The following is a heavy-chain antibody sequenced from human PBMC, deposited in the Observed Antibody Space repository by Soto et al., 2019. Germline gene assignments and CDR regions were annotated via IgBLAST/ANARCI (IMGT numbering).Heavy chain of an antibody. CDR1: GFTFSSYG. CDR3: ASVSSSGFFDY. V-gene: IGHV3-30*03. Sequence: VQLVESGGGVVQPGRSLRLSCAASGFTFSSYGMHWVRQAPGKGLEWVAVISYDGSNKYYADSVKGRFTISRDNSKNTLYLQMNSLRAEDTAVYYCASVSSSGFFDYWGQGTLVTVSS. D-gene: IGHD6-6*01. J-gene: IGHJ4*02. CDR2: ISYDGSNK.